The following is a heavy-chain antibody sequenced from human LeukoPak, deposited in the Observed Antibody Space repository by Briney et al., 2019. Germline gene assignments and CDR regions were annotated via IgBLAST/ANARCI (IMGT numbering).Heavy chain of an antibody. CDR3: ARPMAGSGGYYYYDMDV. J-gene: IGHJ6*02. Sequence: GESLKISCKGSGYRFTIYWISWVRQMPGKGLEWMGRIDPSDSYTNSSPSFQGHVTLSADKSISTAYLQWSSVKASDTATYYCARPMAGSGGYYYYDMDVWGQGTTVTVSS. D-gene: IGHD2-8*01. CDR2: IDPSDSYT. CDR1: GYRFTIYW. V-gene: IGHV5-10-1*01.